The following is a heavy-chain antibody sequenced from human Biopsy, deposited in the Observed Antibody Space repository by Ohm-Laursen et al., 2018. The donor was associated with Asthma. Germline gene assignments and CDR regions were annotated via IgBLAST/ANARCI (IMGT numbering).Heavy chain of an antibody. J-gene: IGHJ6*02. D-gene: IGHD6-13*01. Sequence: SETLSLTCSLSSGSGGYMRSGNYYWGWIRQPPGKGLEWIGRIYYSATTSYNPSLESRVTVSADRSKNQYSLKLTSVTAADMAVYYCVRGSSSWHHGPFHYYYGLDVWGQGTTATVS. CDR3: VRGSSSWHHGPFHYYYGLDV. V-gene: IGHV4-39*01. CDR2: IYYSATT. CDR1: SGSGGYMRSGNYY.